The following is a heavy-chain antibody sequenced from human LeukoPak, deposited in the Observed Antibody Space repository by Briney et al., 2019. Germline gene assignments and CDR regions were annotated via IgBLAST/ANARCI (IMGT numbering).Heavy chain of an antibody. CDR3: ARDRENNYGLFDP. CDR2: INHSGST. J-gene: IGHJ5*02. Sequence: SETLSLTCAVYGGSFSGYYWSWIRQPPGKGLEWIGEINHSGSTNYNPSLKSRVTISVDTSKNQFSLKLSSVTAADTAVYYCARDRENNYGLFDPWGQGTLVTVSS. V-gene: IGHV4-34*01. D-gene: IGHD4-11*01. CDR1: GGSFSGYY.